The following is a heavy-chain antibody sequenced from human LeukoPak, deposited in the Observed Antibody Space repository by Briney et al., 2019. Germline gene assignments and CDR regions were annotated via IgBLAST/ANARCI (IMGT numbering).Heavy chain of an antibody. CDR3: AKDWIDGSGSYYNPYFDY. D-gene: IGHD3-10*01. CDR2: IKQDGSEK. Sequence: GGSLRLSCAASGFTFSNYWMNWVRQAPGKGLEWVANIKQDGSEKYYVDSVEGRFTISRDNAKNSLYLQMNSLRAEDTAVYYCAKDWIDGSGSYYNPYFDYWGQGTLVTVSS. CDR1: GFTFSNYW. V-gene: IGHV3-7*01. J-gene: IGHJ4*02.